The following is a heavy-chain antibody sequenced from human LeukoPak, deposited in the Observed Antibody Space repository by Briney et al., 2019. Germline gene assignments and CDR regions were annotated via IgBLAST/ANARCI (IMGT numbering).Heavy chain of an antibody. CDR2: IYHSGST. V-gene: IGHV4-30-2*01. Sequence: SETLSLTCTVSGGSISSGGYYWSWIRQPPGKGLEWIGYIYHSGSTYYNPSLKSRVTISVDKSKNQFSLKLSSVTAADTAVYYCARAVAGTDYWGQGTLVTVSS. CDR1: GGSISSGGYY. J-gene: IGHJ4*02. D-gene: IGHD6-19*01. CDR3: ARAVAGTDY.